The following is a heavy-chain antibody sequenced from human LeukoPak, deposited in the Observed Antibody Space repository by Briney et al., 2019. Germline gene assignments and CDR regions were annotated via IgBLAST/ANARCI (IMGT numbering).Heavy chain of an antibody. CDR1: GFAFRSYV. V-gene: IGHV3-21*01. D-gene: IGHD6-13*01. CDR2: ISASGSDV. J-gene: IGHJ4*02. Sequence: PGGSLRFSCAASGFAFRSYVVNWVRQAPGKGLEWVSSISASGSDVKYADSVTGRFTVSRDNAKSSLYLEMNSLRAEDTAVYYCARRTAAGPFDYWGQGTLVTVSS. CDR3: ARRTAAGPFDY.